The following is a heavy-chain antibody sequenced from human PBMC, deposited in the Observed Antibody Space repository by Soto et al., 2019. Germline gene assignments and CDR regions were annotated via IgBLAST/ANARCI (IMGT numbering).Heavy chain of an antibody. CDR1: GYTFTGYY. J-gene: IGHJ6*02. D-gene: IGHD3-3*01. CDR3: ARASAKVGQDYYYYYGMDV. CDR2: INPNSGGT. Sequence: GASVKVSCKASGYTFTGYYMHWVRQAPGQGLEWMGWINPNSGGTNYAQKFQGWVTMTRDTSISTAYMELSRLRSDDTAVYYCARASAKVGQDYYYYYGMDVCGQGTTVTVSS. V-gene: IGHV1-2*04.